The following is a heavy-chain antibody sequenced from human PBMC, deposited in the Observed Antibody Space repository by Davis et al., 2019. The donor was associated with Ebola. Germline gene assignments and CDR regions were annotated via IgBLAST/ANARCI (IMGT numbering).Heavy chain of an antibody. Sequence: GGSLRLSCKGSGYSFTSYWIGWVRQMPGKGLEWMGIIYPGDSDTRYSPSFQGQVTISADKSISTAYLQWSSLKASDTAMYYCATRLRGTQFDLWGRGTLVTVSS. D-gene: IGHD1-1*01. J-gene: IGHJ2*01. CDR3: ATRLRGTQFDL. CDR2: IYPGDSDT. V-gene: IGHV5-51*01. CDR1: GYSFTSYW.